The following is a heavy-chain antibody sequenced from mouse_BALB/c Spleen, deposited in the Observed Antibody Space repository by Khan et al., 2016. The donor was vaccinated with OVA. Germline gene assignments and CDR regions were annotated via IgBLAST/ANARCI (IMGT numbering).Heavy chain of an antibody. D-gene: IGHD1-3*01. J-gene: IGHJ3*01. CDR3: TSQAHGGGFAY. CDR1: GFSLTTYG. Sequence: QVQLKQSGPGLVQPSQSLSITCTVSGFSLTTYGVHWVRQSPGKGLEWLGVIWSCGSTDYNAAFISRLSISKDNSKSQVFFKMNSLQANDTAIYCGTSQAHGGGFAYWGQGTLVTVSA. V-gene: IGHV2-2*02. CDR2: IWSCGST.